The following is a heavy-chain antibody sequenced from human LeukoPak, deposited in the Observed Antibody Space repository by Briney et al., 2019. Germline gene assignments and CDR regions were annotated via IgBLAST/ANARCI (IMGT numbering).Heavy chain of an antibody. Sequence: SETLSLTCTVSGGSISSYYWSWIRQPPGKGLEWIGYIYYSGSTNYNPSLKSRVTISVDTSKNQFSLKLSSVTAADTAVYYRARVEGPYYNFWSGHGGFDPWGQGTLVTVSS. CDR2: IYYSGST. V-gene: IGHV4-59*01. D-gene: IGHD3-3*01. J-gene: IGHJ5*02. CDR3: ARVEGPYYNFWSGHGGFDP. CDR1: GGSISSYY.